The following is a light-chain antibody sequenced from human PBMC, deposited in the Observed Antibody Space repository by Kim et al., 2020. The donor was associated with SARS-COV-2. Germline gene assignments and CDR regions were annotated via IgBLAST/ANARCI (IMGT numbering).Light chain of an antibody. CDR2: HDS. CDR1: TLGDKY. J-gene: IGLJ2*01. V-gene: IGLV3-1*01. Sequence: SYELTQPPSVSVSPGQTASITCSGDTLGDKYACWYQQKPGQSPVLVIYHDSKRPSVLPELFSGSNSGNTATLTITGTQAMDEADYYCQAWDSITRVFGGG. CDR3: QAWDSITRV.